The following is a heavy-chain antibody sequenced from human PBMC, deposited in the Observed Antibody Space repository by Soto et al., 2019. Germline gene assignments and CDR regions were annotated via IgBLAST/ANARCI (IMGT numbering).Heavy chain of an antibody. CDR2: IIPILGIA. J-gene: IGHJ5*02. CDR3: AREASSSWYAAIGDWFDP. D-gene: IGHD6-13*01. V-gene: IGHV1-69*04. Sequence: ASVKVSCKASGGTFSSYTISWVRQAPGQGLEWMGRIIPILGIANYAQKFQGRVTITADKSTSTAYMELSSLRSEDTAVYYCAREASSSWYAAIGDWFDPWGQGTLVTVSS. CDR1: GGTFSSYT.